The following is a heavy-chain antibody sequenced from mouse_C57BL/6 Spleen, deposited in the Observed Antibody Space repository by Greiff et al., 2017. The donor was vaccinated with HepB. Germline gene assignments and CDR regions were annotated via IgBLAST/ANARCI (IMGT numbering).Heavy chain of an antibody. D-gene: IGHD1-1*01. Sequence: QVHVKQSGPGLVQPSQSLSITCTVSGFSLTSYGVHWVRQSPGKGLEWLGVIWSGGSTDYNAAFISRLSISKDNSKSQVFFKMNSLQADDTAIYYCARNSRYGSSYHWYFDVWGTGTTVTVSS. V-gene: IGHV2-2*01. CDR3: ARNSRYGSSYHWYFDV. J-gene: IGHJ1*03. CDR2: IWSGGST. CDR1: GFSLTSYG.